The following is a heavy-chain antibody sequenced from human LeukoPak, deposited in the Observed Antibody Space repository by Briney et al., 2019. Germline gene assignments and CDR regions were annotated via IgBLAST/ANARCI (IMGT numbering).Heavy chain of an antibody. CDR1: GYPFSSYS. CDR3: ATFGHCSSTSCQADIYYYYGMDV. CDR2: ISSSSSYI. J-gene: IGHJ6*02. V-gene: IGHV3-21*01. Sequence: GGSLRLSCAASGYPFSSYSMNWLPQARGRGLEWVSSISSSSSYIYYADSVKGRFTISRDNAKNSLYLQMNSLRAEDTAVYYCATFGHCSSTSCQADIYYYYGMDVWGQGATVTVCS. D-gene: IGHD2-2*03.